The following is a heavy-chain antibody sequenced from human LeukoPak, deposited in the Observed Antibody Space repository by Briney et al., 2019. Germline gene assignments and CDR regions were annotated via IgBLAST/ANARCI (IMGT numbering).Heavy chain of an antibody. CDR1: GFTFSTYA. CDR3: ARGPIKYHYDSSGYGTPG. Sequence: GGSLRLSCAASGFTFSTYAMHWVRQAPGKGLDWVAFIFFDGSNKYYADSVKGRFTISRDNSKDTVYLQMNSLRAEDTAVYYCARGPIKYHYDSSGYGTPGWGQGTLVTVSS. V-gene: IGHV3-30-3*01. J-gene: IGHJ4*02. D-gene: IGHD3-22*01. CDR2: IFFDGSNK.